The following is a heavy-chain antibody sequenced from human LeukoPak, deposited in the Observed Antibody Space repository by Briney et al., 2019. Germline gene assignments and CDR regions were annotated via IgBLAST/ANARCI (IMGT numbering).Heavy chain of an antibody. CDR1: GFTFSSYG. D-gene: IGHD3-22*01. CDR3: AKDWYYDSSGNYGN. J-gene: IGHJ4*02. Sequence: PGRSLRLACAASGFTFSSYGMHWVRQAPGKGLEWVAVISYDGSNKYYADSVKGRFTISRDNSKNTLYLQMNSLRAEDTAVYYCAKDWYYDSSGNYGNWGQGTLVTVSS. CDR2: ISYDGSNK. V-gene: IGHV3-30*18.